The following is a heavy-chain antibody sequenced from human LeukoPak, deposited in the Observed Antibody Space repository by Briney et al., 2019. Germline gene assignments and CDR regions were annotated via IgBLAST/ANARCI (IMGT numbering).Heavy chain of an antibody. D-gene: IGHD6-19*01. V-gene: IGHV3-30*03. J-gene: IGHJ4*02. CDR3: ARDLGYSSGWAD. CDR1: GFTFSNAW. CDR2: ISYDGSNK. Sequence: PGGSLRLSCAASGFTFSNAWMSWVRQAPGKGLEWVAVISYDGSNKYYADSVKGRFTISRDNSKNTLYLQMNSLRAEDTAVYYCARDLGYSSGWADWGQGTLVTVSS.